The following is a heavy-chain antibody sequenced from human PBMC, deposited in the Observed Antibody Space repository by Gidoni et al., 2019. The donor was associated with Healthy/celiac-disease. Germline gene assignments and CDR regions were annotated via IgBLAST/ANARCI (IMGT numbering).Heavy chain of an antibody. V-gene: IGHV6-1*01. Sequence: QVQLQQSGPGMVTPSQTLSLTCAISEDSVSSNSAAWTWTRQSPSRGLEWLGRTYYRSKWYNDYAVSVKSRITISPDTSKNQFSLQLNSVTPEDTAVYYCARDRGNYYDSSGYPNWFDPWGQGTLVTVSS. CDR2: TYYRSKWYN. CDR1: EDSVSSNSAA. J-gene: IGHJ5*02. D-gene: IGHD3-22*01. CDR3: ARDRGNYYDSSGYPNWFDP.